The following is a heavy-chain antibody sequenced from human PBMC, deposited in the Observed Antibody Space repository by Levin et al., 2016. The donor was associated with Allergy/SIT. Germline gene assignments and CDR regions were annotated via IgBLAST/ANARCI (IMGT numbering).Heavy chain of an antibody. CDR2: ISGSGGST. CDR3: AKDDGVIIYYDFWSGYYPDY. V-gene: IGHV3-23*01. J-gene: IGHJ4*02. D-gene: IGHD3-3*01. Sequence: WIRQPPGKGLEWVSAISGSGGSTYYADSVKGRFTISRDNSKNTLYLQMNSLRAEDTAVYYCAKDDGVIIYYDFWSGYYPDYWGQGTLVTVSS.